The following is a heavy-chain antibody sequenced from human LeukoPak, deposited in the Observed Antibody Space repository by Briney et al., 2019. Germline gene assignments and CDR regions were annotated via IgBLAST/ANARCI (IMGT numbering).Heavy chain of an antibody. CDR1: GYSFTSHY. V-gene: IGHV1-46*01. J-gene: IGHJ5*02. CDR2: INPSGSST. Sequence: ASVKVSCKASGYSFTSHYMHWVRQAPGQGLEWMGLINPSGSSTLYAQKFQGRVAMTRDMSTTTDYMELSSLRSEDTAVYYCARDNSVGDIAWWFDPWGQGTLVTVSS. D-gene: IGHD3-16*02. CDR3: ARDNSVGDIAWWFDP.